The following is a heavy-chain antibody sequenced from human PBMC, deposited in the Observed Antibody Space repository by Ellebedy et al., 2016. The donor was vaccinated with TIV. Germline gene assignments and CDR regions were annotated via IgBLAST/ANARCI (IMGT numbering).Heavy chain of an antibody. Sequence: PGGSLRLSCVASGFTLSTYGMHWVRQTPNKGLEWVAFISTNGREKYYIDSVKGRFTISRDISKNTLYLQMNSLRVDDTAVYYCAEEGGSSRGASDMDVWGQGTAVVVSS. CDR3: AEEGGSSRGASDMDV. D-gene: IGHD6-6*01. J-gene: IGHJ6*02. CDR2: ISTNGREK. CDR1: GFTLSTYG. V-gene: IGHV3-30*18.